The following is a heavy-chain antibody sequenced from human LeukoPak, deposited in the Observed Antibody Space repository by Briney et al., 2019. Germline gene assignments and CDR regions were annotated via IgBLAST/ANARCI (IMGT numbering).Heavy chain of an antibody. CDR3: VRDGGVSGYDLLDY. Sequence: GGSLRLSCAASGFTFSDYNMNWVRQAPGKGLEWVANINQDGSKEYYMDSVKARFTISRDNAKNSLSLQMNSLRAEDTVVYYCVRDGGVSGYDLLDYWGQGTLVTVSS. V-gene: IGHV3-7*01. CDR2: INQDGSKE. CDR1: GFTFSDYN. J-gene: IGHJ4*02. D-gene: IGHD5-12*01.